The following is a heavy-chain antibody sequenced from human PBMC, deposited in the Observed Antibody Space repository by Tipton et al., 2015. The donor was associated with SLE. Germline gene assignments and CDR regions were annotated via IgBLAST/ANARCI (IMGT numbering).Heavy chain of an antibody. CDR2: IYTSGST. Sequence: TLSLTCTVSGGSISSGSYYWSWIRQPAGKGLEWIGHIYTSGSTNYNPSLKSRVTISVDTSKNQFSLKLSSVTAADTAVYYCARHGGYCSGGSCFDYWGQGTLVTVSS. V-gene: IGHV4-61*09. CDR3: ARHGGYCSGGSCFDY. D-gene: IGHD2-15*01. CDR1: GGSISSGSYY. J-gene: IGHJ4*02.